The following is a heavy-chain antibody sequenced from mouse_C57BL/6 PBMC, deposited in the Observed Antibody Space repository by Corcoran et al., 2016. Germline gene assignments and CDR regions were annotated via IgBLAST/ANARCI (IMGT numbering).Heavy chain of an antibody. CDR2: IYPGSGNT. D-gene: IGHD2-2*01. CDR1: GYTFTDYY. CDR3: ARGYPSWFAY. Sequence: QVQLKQSGAELVRPGASVKLSCKASGYTFTDYYINWVKQRPGQGLEWIARIYPGSGNTYYNEKFKGKATLTAEKSSSTAYMQLSSLTSEDSAVYFCARGYPSWFAYWGQETLVTVSA. V-gene: IGHV1-76*01. J-gene: IGHJ3*01.